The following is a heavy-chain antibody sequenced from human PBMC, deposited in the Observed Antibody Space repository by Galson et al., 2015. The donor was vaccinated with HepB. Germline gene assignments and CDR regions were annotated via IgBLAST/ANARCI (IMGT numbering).Heavy chain of an antibody. J-gene: IGHJ6*03. Sequence: SLRLSCAASGFTFSSYAMSWVRQAPGKGLEWVSAISGCGGSTYYADSVKGRFTISRDNSKNTLYLQMNSLRAEDTAVYYCAMDRHVLLWFREPRYMDVWGKGTTVTVSS. D-gene: IGHD3-10*01. CDR2: ISGCGGST. CDR1: GFTFSSYA. V-gene: IGHV3-23*01. CDR3: AMDRHVLLWFREPRYMDV.